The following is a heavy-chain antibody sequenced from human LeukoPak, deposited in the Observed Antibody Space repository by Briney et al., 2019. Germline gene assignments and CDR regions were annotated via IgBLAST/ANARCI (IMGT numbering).Heavy chain of an antibody. J-gene: IGHJ4*02. CDR3: AREEYSGSYYFDY. Sequence: PGGSLRLSCAASGFTFSSYSMNWVRQAPGKGLEWVSSISSSSSYIYYADSVKGRFTISRDNAKNSLYLQMNSLRAEDAAVYYCAREEYSGSYYFDYWGQGTLVTVSS. CDR1: GFTFSSYS. D-gene: IGHD1-26*01. V-gene: IGHV3-21*01. CDR2: ISSSSSYI.